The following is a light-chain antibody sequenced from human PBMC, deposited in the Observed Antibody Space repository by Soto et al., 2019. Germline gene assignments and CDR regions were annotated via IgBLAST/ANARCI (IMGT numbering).Light chain of an antibody. V-gene: IGKV1-5*01. Sequence: DIQMTQSPSTLSASVGDRVTITCRASQSISSWLAWYQQKPGKAPKLLIYDASSLESGVPSRFSGSGSGTEFTLTISSLQPDDFATYYCQQYNSYSRTFGLGTKVEIK. CDR2: DAS. CDR3: QQYNSYSRT. CDR1: QSISSW. J-gene: IGKJ1*01.